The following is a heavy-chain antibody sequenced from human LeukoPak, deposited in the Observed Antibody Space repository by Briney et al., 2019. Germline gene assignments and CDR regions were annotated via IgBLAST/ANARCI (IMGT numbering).Heavy chain of an antibody. V-gene: IGHV4-39*07. D-gene: IGHD3-22*01. CDR1: GGSISSSSYY. CDR3: ARTPDPTYYYDSSGYSDYYYGMDV. J-gene: IGHJ6*02. CDR2: IYYSGST. Sequence: SETLSLTCTVSGGSISSSSYYWGWIRQPPGKGLEWIGSIYYSGSTYYNPSLKSRVTISVDTSKNQFSLKLSSVTAADTAVYYCARTPDPTYYYDSSGYSDYYYGMDVWGQGTTVTVSS.